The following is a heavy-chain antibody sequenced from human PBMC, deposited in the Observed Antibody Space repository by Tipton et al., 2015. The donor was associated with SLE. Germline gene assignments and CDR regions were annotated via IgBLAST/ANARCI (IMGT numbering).Heavy chain of an antibody. CDR3: VRDGPSGSYSDY. CDR2: IYSAGNT. V-gene: IGHV3-53*05. Sequence: SLRLSCVASGFSVSSNYMSWVRQAPGKGLEWVSIIYSAGNTFYVDSVKGRFTISRDNSKNTLNLQMNSLRVEDTAVYYCVRDGPSGSYSDYWGQGTLVTVSS. D-gene: IGHD1-26*01. CDR1: GFSVSSNY. J-gene: IGHJ4*02.